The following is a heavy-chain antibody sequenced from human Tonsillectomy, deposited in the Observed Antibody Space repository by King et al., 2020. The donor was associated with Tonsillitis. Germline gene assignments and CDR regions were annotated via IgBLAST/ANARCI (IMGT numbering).Heavy chain of an antibody. D-gene: IGHD2-15*01. V-gene: IGHV3-30*02. Sequence: VQLVESGGGVVQPGGSLRLSCAASGFTFSSYGMHWVRQAPGKGLEWVAFIRYDGSNKYYADSVKGRFTISRDNSKNTLYLQMNSLRAEDTAVYYCAKDLTDIVVVVDAETDYGMDVWGQGTTVTVSS. CDR3: AKDLTDIVVVVDAETDYGMDV. CDR2: IRYDGSNK. J-gene: IGHJ6*02. CDR1: GFTFSSYG.